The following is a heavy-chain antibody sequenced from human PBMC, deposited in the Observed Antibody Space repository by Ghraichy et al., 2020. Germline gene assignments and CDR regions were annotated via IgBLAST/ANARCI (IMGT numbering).Heavy chain of an antibody. J-gene: IGHJ4*02. CDR3: ARGPYDSSGYYSEYYFDY. D-gene: IGHD3-22*01. V-gene: IGHV4-30-2*01. CDR1: GGSISSGGYS. Sequence: SLNISCAVSGGSISSGGYSWSWIRQPPGKGLEWIGYIYHSGSTYYNPSLKSRVTISVDRSKNQFSPKLSSVTAADTAVYYCARGPYDSSGYYSEYYFDYWGQGTLVTVSS. CDR2: IYHSGST.